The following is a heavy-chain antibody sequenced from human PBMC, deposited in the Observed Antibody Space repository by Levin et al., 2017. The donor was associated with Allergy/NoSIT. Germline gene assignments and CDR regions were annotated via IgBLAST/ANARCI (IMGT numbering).Heavy chain of an antibody. CDR1: GFTVSSNY. CDR2: IYSGGSS. J-gene: IGHJ5*02. Sequence: GGSLRLSCAASGFTVSSNYMSWVRQAPGKGLEWVSVIYSGGSSYYADSVKGRFTISRDNSKNTLYLQMNSLRPEDTAVYYCASGSGSRNWFDPWGQGTLVTVSS. CDR3: ASGSGSRNWFDP. D-gene: IGHD3-10*01. V-gene: IGHV3-53*01.